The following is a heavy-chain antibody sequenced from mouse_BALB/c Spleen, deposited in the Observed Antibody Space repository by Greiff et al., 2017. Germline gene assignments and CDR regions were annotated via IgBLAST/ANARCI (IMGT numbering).Heavy chain of an antibody. V-gene: IGHV2-9*02. J-gene: IGHJ4*01. CDR3: AREAYYRYDDAMDY. CDR2: IWAGGST. D-gene: IGHD2-14*01. CDR1: GFSLTSYG. Sequence: QVQLKESGPGLVAPSQSLSITCTVSGFSLTSYGVHWVRQPPGKGLEWLGVIWAGGSTNYNSALMSRLSISKDNSKSQVFLKMNSLQTDDTAMYYCAREAYYRYDDAMDYGGQGTSVTVSS.